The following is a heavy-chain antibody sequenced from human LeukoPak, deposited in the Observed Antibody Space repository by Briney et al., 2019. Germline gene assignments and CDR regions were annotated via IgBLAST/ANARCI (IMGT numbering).Heavy chain of an antibody. J-gene: IGHJ4*02. V-gene: IGHV3-30-3*01. CDR1: GFTFSSYA. CDR2: ISYDGSNK. CDR3: ARAHKGDCSSTSCYFDY. Sequence: GGSLRLSCAASGFTFSSYAMHWVRQAPGKGLEWVAVISYDGSNKYYADSVKGRFTISRDNSKNTLYLQMNSLRAEDTAVYYCARAHKGDCSSTSCYFDYWGQGTLVTVSS. D-gene: IGHD2-2*01.